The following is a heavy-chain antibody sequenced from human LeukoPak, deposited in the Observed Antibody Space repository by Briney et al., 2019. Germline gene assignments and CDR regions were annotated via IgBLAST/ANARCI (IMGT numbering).Heavy chain of an antibody. J-gene: IGHJ6*02. D-gene: IGHD4-17*01. CDR1: GGSISSSSYY. CDR3: ARDQNGDYGMDV. V-gene: IGHV4-39*07. CDR2: IYYSGST. Sequence: SETLSLTCTVSGGSISSSSYYWGWIRQPPGKGLEWIGSIYYSGSTYYNPSLKSRVTISVDTSKNQFSLKLSSVTAADTAVYYCARDQNGDYGMDVWGQGTTVTVSS.